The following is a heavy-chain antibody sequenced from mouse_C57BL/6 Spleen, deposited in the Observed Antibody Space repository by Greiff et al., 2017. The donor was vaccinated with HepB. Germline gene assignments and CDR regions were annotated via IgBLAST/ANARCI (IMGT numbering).Heavy chain of an antibody. V-gene: IGHV1-19*01. CDR2: INPYNGGT. J-gene: IGHJ4*01. CDR3: ARTDDSYYYAMDY. D-gene: IGHD2-4*01. Sequence: VQLQQSGPVLVKPGASVKMSCKASGYTFTDYYMNWVKQSHGKSLEWIGDINPYNGGTSYNQKFKGKATLTVDKSSSTAYMELNSLTSEDSAVYYCARTDDSYYYAMDYWGQGTSVTVSS. CDR1: GYTFTDYY.